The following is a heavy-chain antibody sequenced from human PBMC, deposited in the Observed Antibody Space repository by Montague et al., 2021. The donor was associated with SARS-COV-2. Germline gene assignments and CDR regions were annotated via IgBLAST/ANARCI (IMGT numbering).Heavy chain of an antibody. CDR1: GVSVTSYY. V-gene: IGHV4-4*07. Sequence: SETLSLTCSISGVSVTSYYWSWVRQPAGKGLEWIGHIYASGSTNYSPSLKSRVRLSIDNPKNQFSLKLESLTAADTAVYYCARHERQWLRLYPYYFDYWGQGTLVTVSS. CDR2: IYASGST. J-gene: IGHJ4*02. CDR3: ARHERQWLRLYPYYFDY. D-gene: IGHD5-12*01.